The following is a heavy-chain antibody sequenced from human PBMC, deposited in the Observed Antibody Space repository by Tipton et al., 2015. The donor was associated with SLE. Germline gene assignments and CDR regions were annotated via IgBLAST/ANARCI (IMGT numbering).Heavy chain of an antibody. D-gene: IGHD4-17*01. CDR1: GGSISSYY. CDR3: ARDYGVANWFDP. Sequence: TLSLTCTVSGGSISSYYWSWIRQPPGKGLEWIGYIYTSGSTNYNPSLKSRVTISVDTSKNQFSLKLSSVTAADTAVYYCARDYGVANWFDPWGQGTLVTVSS. J-gene: IGHJ5*02. V-gene: IGHV4-4*08. CDR2: IYTSGST.